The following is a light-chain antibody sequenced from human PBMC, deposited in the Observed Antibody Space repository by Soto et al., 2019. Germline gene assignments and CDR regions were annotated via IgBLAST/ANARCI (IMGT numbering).Light chain of an antibody. V-gene: IGLV1-44*01. CDR1: SSNIGSNT. J-gene: IGLJ2*01. CDR3: AAWDDSLNGVV. Sequence: QSVVTQPTSASGTPGQRVTISCSGSSSNIGSNTVSWCQQLPGAAPKLLIYNNNQRPSGVPDRFSGSKSGTSASLAISGLQSEDEADYYCAAWDDSLNGVVFGGGTKLTVL. CDR2: NNN.